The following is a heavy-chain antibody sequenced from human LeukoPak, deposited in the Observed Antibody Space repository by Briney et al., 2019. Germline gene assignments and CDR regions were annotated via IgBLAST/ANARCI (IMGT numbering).Heavy chain of an antibody. CDR2: IYYSGST. Sequence: KSSETLSLTCTVSGGSISSSSYYWGWIRQPPGKGLEWIGSIYYSGSTYYNPSLKSRVTISVDTSKNQFSLKLSSVTAADTAVYYCVTYYYDSSGYYASHFFDYWGQGTLVTVSS. CDR3: VTYYYDSSGYYASHFFDY. J-gene: IGHJ4*02. V-gene: IGHV4-39*01. D-gene: IGHD3-22*01. CDR1: GGSISSSSYY.